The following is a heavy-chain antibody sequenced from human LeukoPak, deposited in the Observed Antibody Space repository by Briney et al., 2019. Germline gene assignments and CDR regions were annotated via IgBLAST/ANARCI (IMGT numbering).Heavy chain of an antibody. D-gene: IGHD2-15*01. Sequence: SETLSLTCAVSGYSSSSGYYWGWIRQPPGKGLECIGSIYHSGSTYYNPSLKSRVTISVDTSKNQFSLKLSSVTAADTAVYYCARDCSAYCSGGSCYPNPYNWFGPWGQGTLVTVSS. J-gene: IGHJ5*02. CDR2: IYHSGST. V-gene: IGHV4-38-2*02. CDR3: ARDCSAYCSGGSCYPNPYNWFGP. CDR1: GYSSSSGYY.